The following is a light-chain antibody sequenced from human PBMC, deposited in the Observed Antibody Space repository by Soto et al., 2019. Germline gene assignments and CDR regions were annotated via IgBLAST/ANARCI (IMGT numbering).Light chain of an antibody. V-gene: IGLV2-14*01. CDR2: DVS. CDR3: SSYTSSSTRV. J-gene: IGLJ1*01. Sequence: QSALTQPASVSGSPGQSITISCTGTSSDVGDYNYVSWYQQHPGKAPKLMIFDVSKRPSGVSNRFSGSKSGNTASLTISGLQAEGEADYYCSSYTSSSTRVFGTGTKLTVL. CDR1: SSDVGDYNY.